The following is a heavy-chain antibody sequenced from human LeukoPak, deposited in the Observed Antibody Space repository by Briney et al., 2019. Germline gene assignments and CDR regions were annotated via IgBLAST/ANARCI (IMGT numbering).Heavy chain of an antibody. V-gene: IGHV4-61*02. D-gene: IGHD3-10*01. J-gene: IGHJ4*02. CDR1: GGSISSGSYY. Sequence: SETLSLTCTVSGGSISSGSYYWSWIRQPAGKGLEWIRRIYTSGSTNYNPSLKSRVTISVDTSKNQFSLKLSSVTAADTAVYYCASTIGDGSGSYYPFDYWGQGTLVTVSS. CDR3: ASTIGDGSGSYYPFDY. CDR2: IYTSGST.